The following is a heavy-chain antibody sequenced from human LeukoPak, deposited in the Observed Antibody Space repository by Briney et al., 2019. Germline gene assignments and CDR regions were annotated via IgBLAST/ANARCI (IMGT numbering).Heavy chain of an antibody. CDR3: ARAEEYYDFWSGSYYYYYYMDV. J-gene: IGHJ6*03. Sequence: GGSLRLSCAASGFTFSSYSMNWVRQAPGKGLEWVSSISSSSSYIYYADSVKGRFTISRDNAKNSLYLQMNSLRAEDTAVYYCARAEEYYDFWSGSYYYYYYMDVWGKGTTVTVSS. CDR1: GFTFSSYS. D-gene: IGHD3-3*01. CDR2: ISSSSSYI. V-gene: IGHV3-21*01.